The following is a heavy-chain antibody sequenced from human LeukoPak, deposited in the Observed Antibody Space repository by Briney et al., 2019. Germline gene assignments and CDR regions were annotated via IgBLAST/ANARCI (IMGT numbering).Heavy chain of an antibody. CDR1: GDSIRSYY. D-gene: IGHD4-17*01. CDR2: IYYSGST. CDR3: ARVSRRLRDHNWFDP. Sequence: SETLSPTCTVSGDSIRSYYWNWIRQSPGKGLEWIGYIYYSGSTYYNPSLKSRVTISVDTSKNQFSLKLSSVTAADTAVYYCARVSRRLRDHNWFDPWGQGTLVTVSS. J-gene: IGHJ5*02. V-gene: IGHV4-59*08.